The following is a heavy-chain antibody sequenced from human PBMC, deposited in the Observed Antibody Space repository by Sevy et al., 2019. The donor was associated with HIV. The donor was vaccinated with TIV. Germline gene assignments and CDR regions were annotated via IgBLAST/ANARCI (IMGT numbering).Heavy chain of an antibody. CDR3: TRGYSYGPPDY. CDR2: IYYSGST. J-gene: IGHJ4*02. CDR1: GGSISSSSYY. V-gene: IGHV4-39*01. Sequence: SETLSLTCTVSGGSISSSSYYWGWIRQPPGKGLEWLGSIYYSGSTYYNPSLKSRVTISVDTSKNQFSLRLSSVTAADTAVYYCTRGYSYGPPDYWGQGTLVTVSS. D-gene: IGHD5-18*01.